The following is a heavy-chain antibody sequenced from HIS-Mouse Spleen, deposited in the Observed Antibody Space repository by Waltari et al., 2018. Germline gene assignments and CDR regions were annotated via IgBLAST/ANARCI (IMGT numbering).Heavy chain of an antibody. Sequence: QLQLQESGPGLVKPSETLSLTCTVSVGSIRSSSYYWGWIRQPTGKGLEWIGSIYYSGSNYYNPSLKSRVTISVDTSKNQFSLKLSSVTAADTAVYYCAREIPYSSSWYDWYFDLWGRGTLVTVSS. CDR2: IYYSGSN. CDR1: VGSIRSSSYY. CDR3: AREIPYSSSWYDWYFDL. D-gene: IGHD6-13*01. V-gene: IGHV4-39*07. J-gene: IGHJ2*01.